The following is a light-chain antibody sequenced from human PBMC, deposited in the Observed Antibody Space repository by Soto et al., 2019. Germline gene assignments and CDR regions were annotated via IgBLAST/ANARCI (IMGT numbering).Light chain of an antibody. CDR2: SNN. CDR3: AAWDDSLNGVA. Sequence: QAVVTQPPSASGTPGQRVTISCPGSSSNIGSNTVKWYQQLPGTAPKLLIYSNNQRPSGVPDRFSGSKSGTSASLAISGLQSEDEADYYCAAWDDSLNGVAFGGGTKLTVL. V-gene: IGLV1-44*01. CDR1: SSNIGSNT. J-gene: IGLJ2*01.